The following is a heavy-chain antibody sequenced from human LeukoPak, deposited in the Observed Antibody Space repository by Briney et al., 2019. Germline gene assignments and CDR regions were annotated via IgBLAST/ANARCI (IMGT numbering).Heavy chain of an antibody. D-gene: IGHD3-22*01. CDR1: ACTFSSYA. CDR2: IIPIFGTA. J-gene: IGHJ4*02. CDR3: ARVGDSSGYYYYNY. Sequence: SVKVSCKASACTFSSYAISWVRQAPGQGLEWMGGIIPIFGTANYAQKFQGRVTITADESTSTAYMELSSLRSEDTAVYYCARVGDSSGYYYYNYWGQGTLVTVSS. V-gene: IGHV1-69*13.